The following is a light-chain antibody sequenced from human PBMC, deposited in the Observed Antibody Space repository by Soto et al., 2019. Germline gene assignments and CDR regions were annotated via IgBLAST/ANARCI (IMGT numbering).Light chain of an antibody. CDR3: QQLYKDPYT. V-gene: IGKV1D-13*01. CDR1: EDISKY. Sequence: AIQLTQSPPSLSASVGDRVTITCRASEDISKYVAWFQQLPGKAPKLLIYGASTLESGVPARLSGSGSATSLTLTISSLQPEDSAVYYCQQLYKDPYTFGQGTKLEIK. J-gene: IGKJ2*01. CDR2: GAS.